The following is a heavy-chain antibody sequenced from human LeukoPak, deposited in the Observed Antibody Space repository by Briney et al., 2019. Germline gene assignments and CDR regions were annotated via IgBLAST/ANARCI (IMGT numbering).Heavy chain of an antibody. CDR3: AKDWFAATDY. D-gene: IGHD6-13*01. CDR1: GFPFSVSW. V-gene: IGHV3-74*01. Sequence: GGSLRLSCAASGFPFSVSWMHWFRQVPGKGLMWVSRITTDETTTYADSVRGRFSISRDNAKNTVYLQMNSLRVEDTAVYYCAKDWFAATDYWGQGILVTVSS. J-gene: IGHJ4*02. CDR2: ITTDETT.